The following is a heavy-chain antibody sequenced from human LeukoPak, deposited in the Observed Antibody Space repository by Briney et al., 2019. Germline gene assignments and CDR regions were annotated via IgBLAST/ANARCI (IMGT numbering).Heavy chain of an antibody. CDR1: GFTFNTSL. J-gene: IGHJ4*02. CDR3: AREAGGIGTSCYEY. V-gene: IGHV3-30*03. CDR2: ISFDGTYK. D-gene: IGHD2-2*01. Sequence: GGSLRLSCSASGFTFNTSLMHGVRQAPAKGLDWVARISFDGTYKYYTDSLKGRFTISRDNSKNTVYLQMNSLRTDDTAIYYCAREAGGIGTSCYEYWGQGTLVTVSS.